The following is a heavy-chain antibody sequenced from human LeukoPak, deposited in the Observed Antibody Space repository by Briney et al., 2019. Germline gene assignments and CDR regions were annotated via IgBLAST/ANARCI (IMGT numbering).Heavy chain of an antibody. CDR1: GDSISSGVNY. CDR3: ARVLSSSSSAFDI. CDR2: IYYSGST. Sequence: SETLSLTCTVSGDSISSGVNYWGWVRQHPGKGLEWIGYIYYSGSTYYNPSLKSRLSTSVDPSRNQFSLKLNSVTAADTAVYYCARVLSSSSSAFDIWGQGTVVTVFS. J-gene: IGHJ3*02. D-gene: IGHD6-6*01. V-gene: IGHV4-31*03.